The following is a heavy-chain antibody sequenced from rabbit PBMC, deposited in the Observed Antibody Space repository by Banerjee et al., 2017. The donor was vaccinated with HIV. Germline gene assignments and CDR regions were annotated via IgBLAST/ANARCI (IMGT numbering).Heavy chain of an antibody. D-gene: IGHD1-1*01. J-gene: IGHJ4*01. V-gene: IGHV1S40*01. Sequence: QSLEESGGDLVKPGASLTLTCTASGFSFSSSYWICWVRQAPGKGLEWIACIYAGSSGSTYYASWAKGRFTISKTSSTTVTLQMTSLTAADTATCFCARIHHSSGGYFNLWGPGTLVTVS. CDR1: GFSFSSSYW. CDR3: ARIHHSSGGYFNL. CDR2: IYAGSSGST.